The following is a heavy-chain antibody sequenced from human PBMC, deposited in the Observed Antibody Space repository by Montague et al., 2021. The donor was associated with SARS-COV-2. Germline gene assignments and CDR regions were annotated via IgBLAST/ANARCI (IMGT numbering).Heavy chain of an antibody. CDR2: IYYSGST. D-gene: IGHD3-22*01. Sequence: TLSLTCTASGGSISGGCYYWSWIRQHPGKGLEWIGYIYYSGSTYYNPSLKSRVTISVDTSKNQFSLKLSSVTAADTAVYYCARASSTMIVVIDAVDIWGKGTMVTVSS. CDR1: GGSISGGCYY. CDR3: ARASSTMIVVIDAVDI. J-gene: IGHJ3*02. V-gene: IGHV4-31*03.